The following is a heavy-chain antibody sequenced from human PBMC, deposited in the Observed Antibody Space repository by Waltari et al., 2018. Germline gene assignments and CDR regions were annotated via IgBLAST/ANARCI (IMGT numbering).Heavy chain of an antibody. CDR3: ASNYDYGDSHDAFDI. D-gene: IGHD4-17*01. V-gene: IGHV4-59*11. CDR2: IYYSGST. CDR1: GGSISRHY. J-gene: IGHJ3*02. Sequence: QVQLQASGPGLVKPSEPLSLTCTVSGGSISRHYWSWIRQPPGKGLEWIGYIYYSGSTNYNPSLKSRVTISVDTSKNQFSLKLSSVTAADTAVYYCASNYDYGDSHDAFDIWGQGTMVTVSS.